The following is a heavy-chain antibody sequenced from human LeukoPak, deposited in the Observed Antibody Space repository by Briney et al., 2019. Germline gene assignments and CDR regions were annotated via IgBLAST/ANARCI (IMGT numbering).Heavy chain of an antibody. CDR2: SSAYNGNT. CDR1: GYTFTSYG. CDR3: ARDDRVPAAINYYYYGMDV. Sequence: ASVKVSCKASGYTFTSYGISWVRQAPGQGLEWMGWSSAYNGNTNYAQKLQGRVTMTTDTSTSTAYMELRSLRSDDTAVYYCARDDRVPAAINYYYYGMDVWGQGTTVTVSS. D-gene: IGHD2-2*02. V-gene: IGHV1-18*01. J-gene: IGHJ6*02.